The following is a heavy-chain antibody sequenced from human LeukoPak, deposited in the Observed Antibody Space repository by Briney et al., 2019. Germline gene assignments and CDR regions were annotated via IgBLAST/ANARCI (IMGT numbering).Heavy chain of an antibody. CDR2: IDTPTPNI. Sequence: GGSLRLSCEASGFTFSSYSMTWVRRAPGKGLEWVSSIDTPTPNINYADSVRGRFTISRDNGRTSLSLQMTSLRAEDTAVYYCVRDFYCHNGACFDFWGQGTLVTVSS. CDR1: GFTFSSYS. D-gene: IGHD2-8*01. J-gene: IGHJ4*02. CDR3: VRDFYCHNGACFDF. V-gene: IGHV3-21*01.